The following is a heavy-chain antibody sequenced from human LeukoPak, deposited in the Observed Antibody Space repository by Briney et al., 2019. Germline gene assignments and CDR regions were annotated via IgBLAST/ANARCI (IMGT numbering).Heavy chain of an antibody. Sequence: GGSLRLSCAASGFTFSSYAMSWVRQAPGKGLEWVSTISGNGGTTYYADSVKGRFTISRDNSKNTVYLQMNSLRAEDTALYYCATRGRMAVAYYYFDYWGQGTLVTVSS. J-gene: IGHJ4*02. CDR1: GFTFSSYA. CDR3: ATRGRMAVAYYYFDY. CDR2: ISGNGGTT. D-gene: IGHD6-19*01. V-gene: IGHV3-23*01.